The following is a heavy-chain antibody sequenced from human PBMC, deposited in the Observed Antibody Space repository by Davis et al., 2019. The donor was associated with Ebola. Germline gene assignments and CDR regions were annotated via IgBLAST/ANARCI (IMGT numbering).Heavy chain of an antibody. CDR2: INHSGST. D-gene: IGHD3-10*01. CDR1: GGSISSYY. CDR3: ARGVRGVIGY. Sequence: MPGGSLRLSCTVSGGSISSYYWSWIRQPPGKGLEWIGEINHSGSTNYNPSLKSRVTISVDTSKNQFSLKLSSVTAADTAVYYCARGVRGVIGYWGQGTLVTVSS. J-gene: IGHJ4*02. V-gene: IGHV4-34*01.